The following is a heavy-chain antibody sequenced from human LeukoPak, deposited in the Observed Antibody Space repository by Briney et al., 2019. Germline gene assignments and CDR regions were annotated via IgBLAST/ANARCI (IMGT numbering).Heavy chain of an antibody. V-gene: IGHV3-21*01. J-gene: IGHJ4*02. CDR2: ISSSSSYI. CDR3: ARSRIEILGTYYFDY. D-gene: IGHD2-15*01. Sequence: GGSLRLSCAASGFTFSSYSMNWVRQAPGKGLDWVSSISSSSSYIYYADSVKGRFTISRDNAKNSLYLQMNSLRAEDTAVYYCARSRIEILGTYYFDYWGQGTLVTVSS. CDR1: GFTFSSYS.